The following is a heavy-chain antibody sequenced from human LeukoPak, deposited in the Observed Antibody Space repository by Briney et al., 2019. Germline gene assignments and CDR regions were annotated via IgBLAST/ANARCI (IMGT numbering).Heavy chain of an antibody. V-gene: IGHV3-7*01. D-gene: IGHD1-26*01. CDR3: ARDAGWGYYDL. CDR1: GSTFSISW. J-gene: IGHJ4*02. CDR2: IDKHGSGK. Sequence: GGSLILSCVASGSTFSISWVTWVRQAPGKGLEWVANIDKHGSGKYYVDSVKGRFAISRDYASNSVFLQMDSLRAEDTSVYYCARDAGWGYYDLWGQGTPVTVSS.